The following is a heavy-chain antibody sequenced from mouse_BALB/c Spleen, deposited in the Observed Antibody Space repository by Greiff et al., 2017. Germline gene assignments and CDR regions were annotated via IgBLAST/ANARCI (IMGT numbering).Heavy chain of an antibody. CDR1: GYTFTSYW. Sequence: QVQLQQSGAELAKPGASVKMSCKASGYTFTSYWMHWVKQRPGQGLEWIGYINPSTGYTEYNQKFKDKATLTADKSSSTAYMQLSSLTSEDSAVYDCAAARYHDVNAMDYWGQGTSVTVSS. J-gene: IGHJ4*01. V-gene: IGHV1-7*01. CDR2: INPSTGYT. CDR3: AAARYHDVNAMDY. D-gene: IGHD2-14*01.